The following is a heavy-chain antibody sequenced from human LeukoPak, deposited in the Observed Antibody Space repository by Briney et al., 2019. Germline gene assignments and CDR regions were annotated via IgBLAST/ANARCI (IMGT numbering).Heavy chain of an antibody. V-gene: IGHV1-18*01. Sequence: ASVKLSCKASSYTFTIYGLRWVPQAPGQGRECMGWISAYNGNTNYAQKLQGRVTMSTDTTTSTAYMELRSLRSDDTAVYYCARDDYVWGSYRSGFDYWGQGTLVTVSS. D-gene: IGHD3-16*02. CDR3: ARDDYVWGSYRSGFDY. J-gene: IGHJ4*02. CDR2: ISAYNGNT. CDR1: SYTFTIYG.